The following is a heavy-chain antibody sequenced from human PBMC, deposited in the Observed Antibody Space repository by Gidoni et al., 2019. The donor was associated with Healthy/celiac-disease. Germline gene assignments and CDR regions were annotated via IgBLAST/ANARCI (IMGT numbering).Heavy chain of an antibody. CDR1: GRSLSRSSYY. CDR3: ATRSGWYAQDAFDI. D-gene: IGHD6-19*01. Sequence: QFQLPESGPGLVTPSETLSLTCTVSGRSLSRSSYYWRWICQPPGKGLEWIGSIYYSGGTYYNPALKSRVTISVDTSKNQFSLKLSSVTAADTAVYYCATRSGWYAQDAFDIWGQGTMVTVSS. CDR2: IYYSGGT. J-gene: IGHJ3*02. V-gene: IGHV4-39*01.